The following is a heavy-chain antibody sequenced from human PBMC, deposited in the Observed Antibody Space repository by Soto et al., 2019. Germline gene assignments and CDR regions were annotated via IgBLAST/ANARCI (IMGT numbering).Heavy chain of an antibody. CDR3: ARVPFSSFGVADPPVGWFDP. CDR2: IFYTGST. D-gene: IGHD3-3*01. J-gene: IGHJ5*02. V-gene: IGHV4-30-4*01. Sequence: QVHLQESGPGLVKPSQTLSLTGTVSGGFVNSVNNYWSWIRQPPGKGLEWLGYIFYTGSTYYNPSLRSRITISIEPSKNRFSLKLTSVTAADTAVYYCARVPFSSFGVADPPVGWFDPWGQGTLVTVSS. CDR1: GGFVNSVNNY.